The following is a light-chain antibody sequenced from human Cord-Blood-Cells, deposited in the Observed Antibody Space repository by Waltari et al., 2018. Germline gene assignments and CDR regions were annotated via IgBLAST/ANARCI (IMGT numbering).Light chain of an antibody. V-gene: IGKV1-8*01. CDR2: AAS. Sequence: AIRMTQSPSSFSASTGDRVTITCRASQGISSYLAWYQQKPGKAPKLLIYAASTLQSGVPSRFSGSGSWTECTLTISCLHAEDFATDYCQQDYSYPYSFGQGTKLEIK. J-gene: IGKJ2*03. CDR1: QGISSY. CDR3: QQDYSYPYS.